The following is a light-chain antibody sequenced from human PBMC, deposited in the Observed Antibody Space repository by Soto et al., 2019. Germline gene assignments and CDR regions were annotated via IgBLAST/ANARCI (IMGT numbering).Light chain of an antibody. CDR1: SSDVGGYNY. J-gene: IGLJ1*01. CDR2: EVS. V-gene: IGLV2-14*01. CDR3: SSYTSSSIDYV. Sequence: QSVLTQPASVSGSPGQSITISCTGTSSDVGGYNYVCWYQQHPGKAPKLMIYEVSNRPSGVSNRFSGSKSGNTASLTISGLQAEDEAHYYCSSYTSSSIDYVFGTGTKLTVL.